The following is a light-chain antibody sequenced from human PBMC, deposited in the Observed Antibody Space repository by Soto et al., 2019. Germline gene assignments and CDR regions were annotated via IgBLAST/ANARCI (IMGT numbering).Light chain of an antibody. Sequence: QSALTQPPSASGSPGQSVTIFCTGTSSDVGYYNFVSWYQQHPGKAPKLMIYDVDKRPSGVPDRFSGSKSGNTASLTVSGLQAEDEADYYCSSYAGTNNLLFGGGTKLTVL. CDR2: DVD. V-gene: IGLV2-8*01. J-gene: IGLJ2*01. CDR1: SSDVGYYNF. CDR3: SSYAGTNNLL.